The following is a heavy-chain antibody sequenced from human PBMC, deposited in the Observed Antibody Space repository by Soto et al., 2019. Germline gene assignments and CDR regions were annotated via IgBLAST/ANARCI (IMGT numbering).Heavy chain of an antibody. J-gene: IGHJ4*02. Sequence: PGGSLRLSCAASGFTFSRYGMHWVRQAPGKGLEWVAVMSYDGNNKYYADSVKGRFTVSRDNSRNTQYLQMNSLKVEDTAVYFCAKGFLSGGYCANGVCYHFDYSGQGTPVTVSS. CDR2: MSYDGNNK. D-gene: IGHD2-8*01. CDR3: AKGFLSGGYCANGVCYHFDY. V-gene: IGHV3-30*18. CDR1: GFTFSRYG.